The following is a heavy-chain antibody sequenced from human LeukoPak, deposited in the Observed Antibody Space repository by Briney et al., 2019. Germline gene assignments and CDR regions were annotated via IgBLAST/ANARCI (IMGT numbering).Heavy chain of an antibody. J-gene: IGHJ4*02. CDR3: ARAGERLWYFDY. CDR2: IYHTGYT. D-gene: IGHD1-1*01. Sequence: PSETLSLTCNVSGYSVNTGYYWGWIRQPPGKGLEWIGSIYHTGYTYYNSSLQSRAIISVDTSKNQFSLKLRSATAADTAVYYCARAGERLWYFDYWGQGTLVTVSS. CDR1: GYSVNTGYY. V-gene: IGHV4-38-2*02.